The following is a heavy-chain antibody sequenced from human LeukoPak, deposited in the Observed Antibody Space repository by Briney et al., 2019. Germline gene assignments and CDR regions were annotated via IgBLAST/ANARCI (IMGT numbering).Heavy chain of an antibody. CDR2: ISSSGSTI. CDR1: GFTFSDYY. Sequence: GGSLRLSCAASGFTFSDYYMSWIRQAPGEGLEWVSYISSSGSTIYYADSVKGRFTISRDNAKNSLYLQMNSLRAEDTAVYYCARALRYYDILTGYYGEYYFDYWGQGTLVTVSS. V-gene: IGHV3-11*01. CDR3: ARALRYYDILTGYYGEYYFDY. D-gene: IGHD3-9*01. J-gene: IGHJ4*02.